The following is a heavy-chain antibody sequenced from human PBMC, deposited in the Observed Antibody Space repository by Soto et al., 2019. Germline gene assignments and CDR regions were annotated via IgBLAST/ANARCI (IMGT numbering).Heavy chain of an antibody. CDR2: ISYDGSNK. CDR1: GFTFSSYA. CDR3: ASSKGGGDDTFDY. D-gene: IGHD2-21*02. Sequence: QVQLVESGGGVVQPGRSLRLSCAASGFTFSSYAMHWVRQAPGKGLEWVAVISYDGSNKYYADSVKGRFTISRDNSKNTLYLQMNSLRAEDTAVYYCASSKGGGDDTFDYWGQGTLVTVSS. J-gene: IGHJ4*02. V-gene: IGHV3-30-3*01.